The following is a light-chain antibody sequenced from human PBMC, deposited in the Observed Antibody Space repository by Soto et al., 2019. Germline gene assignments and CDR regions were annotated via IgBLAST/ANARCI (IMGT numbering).Light chain of an antibody. J-gene: IGKJ3*01. CDR2: DAS. Sequence: EIVLTQSPATLSLSPGERATLSCRASQSVSSYLSWYQQKPGQAPRLLIYDASNRATGIPARFSGSGSGTDFPLTLSSLEPEDFADYYCQQRSNWPPAFGPGTKVDIK. CDR3: QQRSNWPPA. CDR1: QSVSSY. V-gene: IGKV3-11*01.